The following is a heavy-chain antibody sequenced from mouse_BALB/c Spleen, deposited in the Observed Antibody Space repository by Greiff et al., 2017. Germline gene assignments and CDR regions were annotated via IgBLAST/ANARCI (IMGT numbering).Heavy chain of an antibody. Sequence: QVQLQQSGPELVKPGASVKMSCKASGYTFTDYVISWVKQRTGQGLEWIGEIYPGSGSTYYNEKFKGKATLTADKSSNTAYMQLSSLTSEDSAVYFCARRRGTGTGFAYWGQGTLVTVSA. CDR1: GYTFTDYV. D-gene: IGHD4-1*01. CDR2: IYPGSGST. J-gene: IGHJ3*01. CDR3: ARRRGTGTGFAY. V-gene: IGHV1-81*01.